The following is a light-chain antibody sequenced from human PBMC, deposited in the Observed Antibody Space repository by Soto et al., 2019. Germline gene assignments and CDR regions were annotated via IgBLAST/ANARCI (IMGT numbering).Light chain of an antibody. Sequence: AVLLTQSPSSFSASTGDRATITCRASQDIHNYLAWYQQVPGKAPKLLLYAASILQTGVPSRFSGSGSGTDFTLTIDGLQSEDFATYFCQHCYNYPCTFGQGTTVE. CDR2: AAS. CDR1: QDIHNY. J-gene: IGKJ1*01. CDR3: QHCYNYPCT. V-gene: IGKV1-8*01.